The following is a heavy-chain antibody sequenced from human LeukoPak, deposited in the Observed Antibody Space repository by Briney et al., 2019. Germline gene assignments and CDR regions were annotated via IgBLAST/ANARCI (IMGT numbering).Heavy chain of an antibody. CDR3: ARDGNSGAFDI. J-gene: IGHJ3*02. Sequence: SETLSLTCAVYGGSFSGYYWSWIRQPPGKGLEWIGYIYYSGSTNYNPSLKSRVTISVDTSKNQFSLKLSSVTAADTAVYYCARDGNSGAFDIWGQGTMVTVSS. CDR1: GGSFSGYY. CDR2: IYYSGST. D-gene: IGHD4-23*01. V-gene: IGHV4-59*01.